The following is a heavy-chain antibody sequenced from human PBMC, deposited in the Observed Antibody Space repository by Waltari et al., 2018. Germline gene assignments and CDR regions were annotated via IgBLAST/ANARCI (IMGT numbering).Heavy chain of an antibody. CDR2: INHAGYT. CDR1: GGSFRGYY. CDR3: VRLEDCTGPGGHCYSGDPFALDV. D-gene: IGHD2-15*01. V-gene: IGHV4-34*02. J-gene: IGHJ6*02. Sequence: QVQLQQWGAGLLQSSETLSTPCAVYGGSFRGYYWGRVRQTPGKGLEWIGEINHAGYTNHNPSLRSRVTMSADTSKSQFSLKLNSVTAADTAVYYCVRLEDCTGPGGHCYSGDPFALDVWGQGTTVTVSS.